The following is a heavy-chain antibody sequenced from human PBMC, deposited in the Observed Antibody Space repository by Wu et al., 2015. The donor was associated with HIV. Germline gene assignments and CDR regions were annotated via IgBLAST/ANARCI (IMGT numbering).Heavy chain of an antibody. V-gene: IGHV1-69*05. CDR3: ARVFTYYYDSSGYPTRYFDL. D-gene: IGHD3-22*01. CDR1: GGTFSSYA. J-gene: IGHJ2*01. CDR2: IIPIFGTA. Sequence: QVQLVQSGAEVKKPGSSVKVSCKASGGTFSSYAISWVRQAPGQGLEWMGGIIPIFGTANYAQKFQGRVTITTDESTSTAYMELSSLRSEDTAVYYCARVFTYYYDSSGYPTRYFDLWGRGTLVTVSS.